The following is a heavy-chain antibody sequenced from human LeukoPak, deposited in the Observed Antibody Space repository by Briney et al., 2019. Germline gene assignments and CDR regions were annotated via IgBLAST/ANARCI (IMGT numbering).Heavy chain of an antibody. J-gene: IGHJ4*02. CDR2: ISSSSSYT. CDR1: GFTFSSYS. CDR3: ARGNSCSGGSCSYYFDY. Sequence: GGSLTLSCAASGFTFSSYSMNWVRQAPGKGLEWAASISSSSSYTYYVDSVKGRFTISRDNAKNSLYLQLNSLRAEDTAVYYCARGNSCSGGSCSYYFDYWGQGTLVSVSS. D-gene: IGHD2-15*01. V-gene: IGHV3-21*01.